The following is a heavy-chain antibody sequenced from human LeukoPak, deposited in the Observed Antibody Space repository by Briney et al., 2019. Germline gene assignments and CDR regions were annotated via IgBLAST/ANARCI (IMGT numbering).Heavy chain of an antibody. J-gene: IGHJ4*02. CDR2: TWYKSKWYI. CDR1: GDSVSNNAVA. Sequence: SQTLSLTCAISGDSVSNNAVAWNWIRQSSSRGLEWLRRTWYKSKWYIAYAVSAKSRITINPDTSKNQFSLQLNSVTPEDTAVYYCARWHHTAVYFDSWAQGTLVTVSP. D-gene: IGHD4-23*01. CDR3: ARWHHTAVYFDS. V-gene: IGHV6-1*01.